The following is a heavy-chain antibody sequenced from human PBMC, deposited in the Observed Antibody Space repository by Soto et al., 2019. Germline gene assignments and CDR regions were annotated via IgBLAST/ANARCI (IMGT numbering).Heavy chain of an antibody. V-gene: IGHV1-69*06. D-gene: IGHD5-18*01. CDR3: ARDRVYSYGFRRGFQH. J-gene: IGHJ1*01. Sequence: QVQLVQSGAEVKKPGSSVKVSCKASGGTFSSYAISWVRQAPGQGLEWMGGIIPIFCTANYAQKFQGRVTITADKSTSTAYMELSSLRSEDTAVYYCARDRVYSYGFRRGFQHWGQGTLVTVSS. CDR1: GGTFSSYA. CDR2: IIPIFCTA.